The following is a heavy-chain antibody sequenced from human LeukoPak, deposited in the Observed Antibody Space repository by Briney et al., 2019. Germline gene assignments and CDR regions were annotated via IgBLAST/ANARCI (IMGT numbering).Heavy chain of an antibody. V-gene: IGHV1-69*13. D-gene: IGHD2-2*01. CDR3: AAFVGYCSSTSCYNWFDP. Sequence: GASVKVSCKASGGTFSSYAISWVRQAPGQGLEWMGGIIPIFGTANYAQKLQGRVTITADESTSTAYMELSSLRSEDTAVYYCAAFVGYCSSTSCYNWFDPWGQGTLVTVSS. CDR2: IIPIFGTA. CDR1: GGTFSSYA. J-gene: IGHJ5*02.